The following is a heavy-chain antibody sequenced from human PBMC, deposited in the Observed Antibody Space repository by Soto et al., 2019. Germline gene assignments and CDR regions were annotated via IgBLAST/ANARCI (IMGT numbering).Heavy chain of an antibody. J-gene: IGHJ4*02. CDR3: AKDRVIRHYYDSSGYYYDY. Sequence: GGSLRLSCAASGFTFSSYAMSWVRQAPGKGLEWVSAISGSGGSTYYAASVKGRFTISRDTSKNTLYLQRNSLRDEDTAVYYCAKDRVIRHYYDSSGYYYDYWGQGTLVTVSS. CDR2: ISGSGGST. D-gene: IGHD3-22*01. V-gene: IGHV3-23*01. CDR1: GFTFSSYA.